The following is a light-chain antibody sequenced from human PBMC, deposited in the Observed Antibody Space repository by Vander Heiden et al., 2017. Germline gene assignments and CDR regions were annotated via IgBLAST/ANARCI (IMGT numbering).Light chain of an antibody. CDR2: AAS. Sequence: DIQMTQSPSSLSASVGDRVTITCRASQSISSYLNWYQQKPGKAPKLLIYAASSLQSGVPSRFSGGGSGTDFTLTISRLQPEDFATYYCQQSDSTPFTFGHGTKVDIK. V-gene: IGKV1-39*01. J-gene: IGKJ3*01. CDR1: QSISSY. CDR3: QQSDSTPFT.